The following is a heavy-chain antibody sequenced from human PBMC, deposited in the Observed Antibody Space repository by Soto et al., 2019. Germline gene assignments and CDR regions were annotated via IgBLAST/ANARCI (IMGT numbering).Heavy chain of an antibody. J-gene: IGHJ4*02. V-gene: IGHV6-1*01. D-gene: IGHD3-22*01. CDR2: TYYRSKWYN. CDR1: GDSVSTNSAT. Sequence: PSQTLSLTCAISGDSVSTNSATWDWIRQSPSRGLEWLGRTYYRSKWYNDYAVSVKGRITINPDTSNNQLSLQLNSVTPDDTAVYYCAKGGGTYWSDTSAYSAFDYWAQGTLVTVSS. CDR3: AKGGGTYWSDTSAYSAFDY.